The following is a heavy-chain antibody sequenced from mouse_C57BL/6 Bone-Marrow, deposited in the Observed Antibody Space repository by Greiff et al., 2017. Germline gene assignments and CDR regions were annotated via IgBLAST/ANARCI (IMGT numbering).Heavy chain of an antibody. J-gene: IGHJ2*01. CDR1: GFTFSSYA. Sequence: VQLKESGGGLVKPGGSLKLSCAASGFTFSSYAMSWVRQTPEKRLEWVATISDGGSYTYYPDNVKGRFTISRDNAKNNLYLQMSHLKSEDTAMCYCARERGDYWGQGTTLTVSS. V-gene: IGHV5-4*01. CDR2: ISDGGSYT. CDR3: ARERGDY.